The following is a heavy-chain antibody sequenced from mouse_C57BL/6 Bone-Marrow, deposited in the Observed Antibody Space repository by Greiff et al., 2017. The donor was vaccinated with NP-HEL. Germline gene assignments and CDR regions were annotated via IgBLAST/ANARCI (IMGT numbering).Heavy chain of an antibody. D-gene: IGHD1-1*01. CDR2: IDPNSGGT. J-gene: IGHJ1*03. Sequence: QVQLKQPGAELVKPGASVKLSCKASGYTFTSYWMHWVKQRPGRGLEWIGRIDPNSGGTKYNEKFKSKATLTVDKPSSTAYMQLSSLTSEDSAVYYCARAGATVVAHWYFDVWGTGTTVTVSS. CDR3: ARAGATVVAHWYFDV. V-gene: IGHV1-72*01. CDR1: GYTFTSYW.